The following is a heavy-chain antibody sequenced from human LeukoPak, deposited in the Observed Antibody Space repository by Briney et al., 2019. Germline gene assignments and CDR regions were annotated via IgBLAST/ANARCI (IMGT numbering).Heavy chain of an antibody. Sequence: GGSLRLSCAASGFIVSNKYMSWVRQAPGRGLEWVSIIYTGGSTYYADSVKGRLTISRDNSKNTLYLQMNSLRVEDTAVYYCARGGIQLWLPMADWGQGTLVTVSS. J-gene: IGHJ4*02. CDR2: IYTGGST. D-gene: IGHD5-18*01. CDR3: ARGGIQLWLPMAD. V-gene: IGHV3-53*01. CDR1: GFIVSNKY.